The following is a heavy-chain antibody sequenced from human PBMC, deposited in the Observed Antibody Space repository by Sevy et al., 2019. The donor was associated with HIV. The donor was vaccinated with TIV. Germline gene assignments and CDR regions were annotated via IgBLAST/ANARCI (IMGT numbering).Heavy chain of an antibody. J-gene: IGHJ6*02. Sequence: GGSLRLSCAASGFTFSSYSMNWVRQAPGKGLEWVSSISSSSSYIYYADSVKGRFTISRDNAKNSLYLQMNSLRAEDTAVYYCARGPCFFRFDYYYYGMDVWGQGTTVTVSS. CDR3: ARGPCFFRFDYYYYGMDV. V-gene: IGHV3-21*01. CDR1: GFTFSSYS. D-gene: IGHD3-10*01. CDR2: ISSSSSYI.